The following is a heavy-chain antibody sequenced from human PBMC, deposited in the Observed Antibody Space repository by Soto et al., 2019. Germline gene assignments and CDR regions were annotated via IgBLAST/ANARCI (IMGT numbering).Heavy chain of an antibody. CDR3: ARDHGGNSYYYYGMDV. D-gene: IGHD2-21*02. CDR2: IYSGGST. CDR1: GFTVSSNY. V-gene: IGHV3-66*01. Sequence: GGSLRLSCAASGFTVSSNYMSWVRQAPGKGLEWVSVIYSGGSTYYADSVKGRFTISRDNSKNTLYLQMNSLRAEDTAVYDCARDHGGNSYYYYGMDVWGQGTTVTVSS. J-gene: IGHJ6*02.